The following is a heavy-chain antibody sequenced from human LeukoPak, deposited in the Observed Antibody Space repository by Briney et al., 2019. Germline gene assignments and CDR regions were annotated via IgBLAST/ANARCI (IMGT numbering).Heavy chain of an antibody. V-gene: IGHV3-33*08. CDR3: ARDQTYYYDSSGYRHDAFDI. J-gene: IGHJ3*02. Sequence: GGSLRLSCSASGFTFSSYGMHWVRQAPGKGLEWVAVIWYDGSNKYYADSVKGRFTISRDNSKNTLYLQMNSLRAEDTAVYYCARDQTYYYDSSGYRHDAFDIWARGTMLTVSS. CDR2: IWYDGSNK. CDR1: GFTFSSYG. D-gene: IGHD3-22*01.